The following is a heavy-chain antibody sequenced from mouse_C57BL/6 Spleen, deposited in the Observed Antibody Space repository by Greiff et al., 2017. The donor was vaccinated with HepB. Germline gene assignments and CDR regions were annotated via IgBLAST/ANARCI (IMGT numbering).Heavy chain of an antibody. CDR1: GYTFTEYT. CDR3: ARHEGDYDYGDYYAMDY. D-gene: IGHD2-4*01. CDR2: FYPGSGSI. J-gene: IGHJ4*01. V-gene: IGHV1-62-2*01. Sequence: VKLVESGAELVKPGASVKLSCKASGYTFTEYTIHWVKQRSGQGLEWIGWFYPGSGSIKNNEKFKDKATLTADKSSSTVYMELSRLTSEDSAVYFCARHEGDYDYGDYYAMDYWGQGTSVTVSS.